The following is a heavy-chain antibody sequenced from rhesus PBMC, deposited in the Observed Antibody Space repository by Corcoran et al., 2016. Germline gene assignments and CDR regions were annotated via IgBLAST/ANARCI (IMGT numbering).Heavy chain of an antibody. V-gene: IGHV4-122*02. D-gene: IGHD3-9*01. Sequence: QVQLHESGPGLVTPSETLSLTSPVSGYSLSIGSYWIWIRQPPGKGLEWIGYITYCGSTSYNPSLKSRVTISRDTSKNQFSLKLSSVTAADTAVYYCARDHDEDDYGYYYTGGDYWGQGVLVTVSS. CDR2: ITYCGST. CDR1: GYSLSIGSY. CDR3: ARDHDEDDYGYYYTGGDY. J-gene: IGHJ4*01.